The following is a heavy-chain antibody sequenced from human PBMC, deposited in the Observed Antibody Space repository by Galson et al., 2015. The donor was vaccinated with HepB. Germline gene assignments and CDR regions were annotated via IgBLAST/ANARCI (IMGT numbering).Heavy chain of an antibody. Sequence: ETLSLTCGVSDDFISSTNWWSWVRQAPGKGLEWIGEVSHSGSTNYNPSLESRVTISVDKSKSQFSLKLTSVTAADTAVYYCATAFFRYYFDNWGQGTLVIVSS. J-gene: IGHJ4*02. CDR1: DDFISSTNW. CDR3: ATAFFRYYFDN. D-gene: IGHD3-16*01. V-gene: IGHV4-4*02. CDR2: VSHSGST.